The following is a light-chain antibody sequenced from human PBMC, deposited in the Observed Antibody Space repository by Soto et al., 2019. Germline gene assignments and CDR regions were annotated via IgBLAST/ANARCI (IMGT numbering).Light chain of an antibody. CDR1: SSNIGADYN. J-gene: IGLJ2*01. Sequence: QSVLTQPPSVSGAPGQRVTISCTGTSSNIGADYNVHWFRQVPGTAPKLLIYGNNDRPSGVPDRFSGSKSGPSASLAITGLPTEDEADYYCQSYDTGLRGMVFGGGTKLTVL. V-gene: IGLV1-40*01. CDR3: QSYDTGLRGMV. CDR2: GNN.